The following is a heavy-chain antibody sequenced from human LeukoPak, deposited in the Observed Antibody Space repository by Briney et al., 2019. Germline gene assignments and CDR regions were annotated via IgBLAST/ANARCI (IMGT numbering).Heavy chain of an antibody. V-gene: IGHV1-69*13. CDR1: GGTFSRYA. J-gene: IGHJ3*02. CDR2: IIPIFGTA. CDR3: ARALGQLCPRPMCAFDI. D-gene: IGHD2-2*01. Sequence: SVKVCCKASGGTFSRYAISWVRQAPRQGLEWMGGIIPIFGTANYAQKFRGRVTITADESTSTAYMEMSSLRSEDTAMYYCARALGQLCPRPMCAFDIWGQGTVVTVSS.